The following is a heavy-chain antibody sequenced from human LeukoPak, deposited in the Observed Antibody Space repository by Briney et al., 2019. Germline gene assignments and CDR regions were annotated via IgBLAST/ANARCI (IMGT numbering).Heavy chain of an antibody. D-gene: IGHD3-3*01. CDR2: ISSSSSTI. V-gene: IGHV3-48*04. J-gene: IGHJ4*02. CDR1: GFTFSSYS. CDR3: ARGGYDFWSGYFPFDY. Sequence: PGGSLRLSCAASGFTFSSYSMNWVRQAPGKGLEWVSYISSSSSTIYYADSVKGRFTISRDNAKNSLYLQMNSLRAEDTAVYYCARGGYDFWSGYFPFDYWGQGTLVTVSS.